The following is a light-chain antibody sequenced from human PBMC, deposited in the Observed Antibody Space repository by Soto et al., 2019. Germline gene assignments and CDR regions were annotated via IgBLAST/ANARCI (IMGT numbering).Light chain of an antibody. CDR3: QQYYSPPWT. J-gene: IGKJ1*01. V-gene: IGKV3-20*01. CDR2: GAS. CDR1: QSVSSTY. Sequence: EIVLTQSPGTLSLSPGERATLSCRASQSVSSTYLAWYQHKLGQAPRLVIYGASSKASGIPDRFSGSGSGTDFTLTISSLQPEDVALYYCQQYYSPPWTFGQGTKVDIK.